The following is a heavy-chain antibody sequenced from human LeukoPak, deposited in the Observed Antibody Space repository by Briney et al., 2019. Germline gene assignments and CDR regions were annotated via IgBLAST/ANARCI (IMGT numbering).Heavy chain of an antibody. CDR2: IRYDGSNK. J-gene: IGHJ3*02. Sequence: GGSLRLSCAASGFTFSSYGMHWVRQAPGKGLEWVAFIRYDGSNKYYADSVKGRFTISRDNSKNTLYLQMNSLRAEDTAVYYCARGYSSGWTLRRAFDIWGQGTMVTVSS. CDR3: ARGYSSGWTLRRAFDI. CDR1: GFTFSSYG. D-gene: IGHD6-19*01. V-gene: IGHV3-30*02.